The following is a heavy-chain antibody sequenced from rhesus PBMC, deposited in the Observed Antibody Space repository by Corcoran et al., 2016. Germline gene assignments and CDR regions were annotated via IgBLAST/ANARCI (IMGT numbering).Heavy chain of an antibody. Sequence: EVHLVESGCGLAAPGGSLRLSCAGSGITFRTYWMHWTRRAPGKGLEWISGINSESTTIYDADSVKDRFTISRENAENTVYLQMNSLRPEDTAVYYCVKEDDAFDFWGQGLRVTVSS. V-gene: IGHV3-14*01. J-gene: IGHJ3*01. CDR3: VKEDDAFDF. CDR2: INSESTTI. CDR1: GITFRTYW.